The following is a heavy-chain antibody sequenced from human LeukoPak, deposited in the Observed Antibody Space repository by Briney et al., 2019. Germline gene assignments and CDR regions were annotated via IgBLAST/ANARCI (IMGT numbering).Heavy chain of an antibody. V-gene: IGHV1-8*03. Sequence: ASVKVSCKASGYSFTNYDINWVRQATGQGLEWMGWMNPNSGITAYAQKFQGRVTITADKSTSTAYMELSSLRSEDTAVYYCAISGYSYGDTEAYNWFDPWGQGTLVTVSS. CDR3: AISGYSYGDTEAYNWFDP. CDR2: MNPNSGIT. D-gene: IGHD5-18*01. CDR1: GYSFTNYD. J-gene: IGHJ5*02.